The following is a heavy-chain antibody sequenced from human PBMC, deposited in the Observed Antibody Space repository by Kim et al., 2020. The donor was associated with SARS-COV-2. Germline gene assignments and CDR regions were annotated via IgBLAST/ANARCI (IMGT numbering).Heavy chain of an antibody. J-gene: IGHJ5*02. CDR3: ARGRRGVVVPAAMLRGWFDP. V-gene: IGHV4-34*01. CDR2: INHSGST. D-gene: IGHD2-2*01. CDR1: GGSFSGYY. Sequence: SETLSLTCAVYGGSFSGYYWSWIRQPPGKGLEWIGEINHSGSTNYNPSLKSRVTISVDTSKNQFSLKLSSVTAADTAVYYCARGRRGVVVPAAMLRGWFDPWGQGTLVTVSS.